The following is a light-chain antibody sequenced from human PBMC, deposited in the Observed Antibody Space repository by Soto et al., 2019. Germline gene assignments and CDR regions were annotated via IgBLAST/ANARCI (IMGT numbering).Light chain of an antibody. Sequence: NVLTQSPGTLSLSPGQIATLSCRASQSLSGNYLAWYQQKPGQAPRLLIYGASSRATGIPDRFSGSGSGTDFTLTISRLETEDFAVYYCQQYGSSRTFGQGTKVDIK. CDR1: QSLSGNY. V-gene: IGKV3-20*01. CDR3: QQYGSSRT. J-gene: IGKJ1*01. CDR2: GAS.